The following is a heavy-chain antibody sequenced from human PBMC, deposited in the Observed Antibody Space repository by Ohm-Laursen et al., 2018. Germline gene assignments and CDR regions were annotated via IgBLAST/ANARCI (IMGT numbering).Heavy chain of an antibody. CDR2: MKLGGIEK. J-gene: IGHJ3*01. D-gene: IGHD3-9*01. Sequence: SLRLSCTASGFTFSRYWMTWVRQAPGKGLEWVAYMKLGGIEKYYLDSVKGRFTISRDNTKNSLYLQMNSLRTEDTAVYYCATKGYDILTGYLFWGQGTMVTVSS. CDR1: GFTFSRYW. CDR3: ATKGYDILTGYLF. V-gene: IGHV3-7*01.